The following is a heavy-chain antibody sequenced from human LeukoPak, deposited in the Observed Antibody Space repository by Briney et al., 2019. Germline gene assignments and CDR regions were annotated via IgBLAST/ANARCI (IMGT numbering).Heavy chain of an antibody. CDR2: IYYSGST. CDR1: GGSISSYY. Sequence: SETLSLTCTVSGGSISSYYLSWIRQPPGKGLEWIGYIYYSGSTNYNPSLKSRVTISVDTSKNQFSLKLSSVTAADTAVYYCAREITGSADYWGQGTLVTVSS. J-gene: IGHJ4*02. V-gene: IGHV4-59*01. D-gene: IGHD1-14*01. CDR3: AREITGSADY.